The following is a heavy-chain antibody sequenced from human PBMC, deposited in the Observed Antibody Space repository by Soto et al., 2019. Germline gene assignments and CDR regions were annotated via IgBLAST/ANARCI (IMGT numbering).Heavy chain of an antibody. V-gene: IGHV4-31*03. D-gene: IGHD7-27*01. Sequence: QVQLQESGPGLVQPSQTLSLTCSVSGDPVSDGSYYWTWVRQHPVKGLEWIGDIYHTGNTYSNPSLQSRLIMSIDTSKNQFSLHLYSLTAADTAVYFCAAKLGTTHYFDFWGQGSLVAVSS. CDR2: IYHTGNT. CDR1: GDPVSDGSYY. CDR3: AAKLGTTHYFDF. J-gene: IGHJ4*02.